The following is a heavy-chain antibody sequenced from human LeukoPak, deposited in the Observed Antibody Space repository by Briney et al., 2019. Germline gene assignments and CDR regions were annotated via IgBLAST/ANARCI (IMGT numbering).Heavy chain of an antibody. Sequence: PGGSLRLSCAASGFTFGSYGMHWVRQAPGKGLEWVTFIEYDGRYKYYADSVKGRFTISRDDSEKTLYLQMNSLRADDTAVYYCARIQLYHGDCDSWGQGTLVTVSS. CDR1: GFTFGSYG. D-gene: IGHD1-1*01. J-gene: IGHJ4*02. CDR3: ARIQLYHGDCDS. V-gene: IGHV3-30*19. CDR2: IEYDGRYK.